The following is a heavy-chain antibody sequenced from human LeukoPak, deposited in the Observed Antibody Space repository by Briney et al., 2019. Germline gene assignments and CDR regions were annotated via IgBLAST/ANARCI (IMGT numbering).Heavy chain of an antibody. V-gene: IGHV1-8*02. CDR1: GNGFPYFD. Sequence: ASVKVSCKASGNGFPYFDVNWVRQASGQGLEWIGWVNPHSDNAGYGQRFQGRVTITTDISTATVYMELSSLISDDTAVYYCAKARKATTSTDYSYFYYMDVWGQGTTVTVS. CDR3: AKARKATTSTDYSYFYYMDV. CDR2: VNPHSDNA. J-gene: IGHJ6*02. D-gene: IGHD4-11*01.